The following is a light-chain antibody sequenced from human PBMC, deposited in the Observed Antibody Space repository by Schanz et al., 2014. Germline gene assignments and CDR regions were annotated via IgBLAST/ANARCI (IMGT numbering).Light chain of an antibody. J-gene: IGLJ2*01. V-gene: IGLV2-11*01. Sequence: QSALTQPRLVSGSPGQSVTISCTGTSSDVGGYNYVSWYQQHPGKAPKLMIYDVSKRPSGVPDRFSGSKSGNTASLTISGLQAEDEADYYCCSYAGSYTFVLFGGGTKLTVL. CDR1: SSDVGGYNY. CDR3: CSYAGSYTFVL. CDR2: DVS.